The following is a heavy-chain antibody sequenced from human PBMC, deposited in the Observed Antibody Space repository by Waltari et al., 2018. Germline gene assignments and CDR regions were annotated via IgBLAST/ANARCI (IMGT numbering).Heavy chain of an antibody. CDR1: GCSFSNDW. CDR3: VKEAPARGDWYLDL. D-gene: IGHD2-2*01. J-gene: IGHJ2*01. V-gene: IGHV3-74*03. Sequence: EVQLVESGGGLVQPGGSMRLSCAASGCSFSNDWMHWVRQVPGKGLEWVSRITNDGSGTMYADSVKGRFTISRDNAKNTLFLEMNSLRVEDTAVYYCVKEAPARGDWYLDLWGRGTLLAVSS. CDR2: ITNDGSGT.